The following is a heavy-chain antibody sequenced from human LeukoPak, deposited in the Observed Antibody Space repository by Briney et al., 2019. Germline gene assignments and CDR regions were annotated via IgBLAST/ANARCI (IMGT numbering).Heavy chain of an antibody. Sequence: PGGSLRLSCATSGFTFSSYAMSWVRQAPGKGLEWVSSINDRGDDTYYADSVKGRFTSSRDNLNNALYLQMNSLRAGDTAVYYCAKDPKSQPGYSSGCHYWGQGTLVTVSS. CDR3: AKDPKSQPGYSSGCHY. D-gene: IGHD6-19*01. CDR1: GFTFSSYA. CDR2: INDRGDDT. J-gene: IGHJ4*02. V-gene: IGHV3-23*01.